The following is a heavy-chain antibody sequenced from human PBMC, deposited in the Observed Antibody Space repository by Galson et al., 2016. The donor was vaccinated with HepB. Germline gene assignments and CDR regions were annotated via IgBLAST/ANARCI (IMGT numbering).Heavy chain of an antibody. V-gene: IGHV5-51*01. CDR1: GYTSTNYW. CDR3: ASARDGKFFFDY. J-gene: IGHJ4*02. D-gene: IGHD5-24*01. CDR2: IRPGFSTT. Sequence: QSGAEVKKAGESLKISCQASGYTSTNYWIGWVRQLPGKGLEWMGLIRPGFSTTYHSPSLQGQVTISADKSLKIAYLQWSSLRASDNGFYFCASARDGKFFFDYWAQGTLVTVSS.